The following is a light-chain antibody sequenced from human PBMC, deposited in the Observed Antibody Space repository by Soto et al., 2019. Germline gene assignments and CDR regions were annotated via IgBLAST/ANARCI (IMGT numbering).Light chain of an antibody. CDR3: QQYDHWPPE. V-gene: IGKV3-15*01. CDR1: QSVRTA. J-gene: IGKJ1*01. CDR2: SAS. Sequence: VMTQSPATLSVSPGERVTVSCRASQSVRTALAWYQQRPAQAPRLLIHSASTRATGIPARFSGSGSGTEFTLTISSLQSADFGVYYCQQYDHWPPEFGQGTKVEIK.